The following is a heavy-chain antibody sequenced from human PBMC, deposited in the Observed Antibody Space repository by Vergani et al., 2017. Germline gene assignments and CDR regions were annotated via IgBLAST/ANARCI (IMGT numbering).Heavy chain of an antibody. V-gene: IGHV3-30*03. CDR2: ISYDGSNK. Sequence: VQLVESGAGLVKPGGSLKLSCAASGFTFTSYGMHWVRQAPGKGLEWVAVISYDGSNKYYADSMKGRFTISRDNSKTTLYLQMNSLRSEDTAVYYCARDRDARYSSSYSYWYFDLWGRGTLVTVSS. CDR1: GFTFTSYG. CDR3: ARDRDARYSSSYSYWYFDL. D-gene: IGHD6-13*01. J-gene: IGHJ2*01.